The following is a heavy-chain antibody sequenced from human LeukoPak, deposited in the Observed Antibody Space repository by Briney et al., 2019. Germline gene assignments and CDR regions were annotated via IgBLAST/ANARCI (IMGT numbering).Heavy chain of an antibody. CDR1: VDSFNGFF. D-gene: IGHD3-3*01. CDR2: IFYTELT. Sequence: SETLSLTCSVSVDSFNGFFGTWIRQSPRKGVECVGFIFYTELTYYNPSLESRVVISQDTYKNQLSLKLTYVPAADTALYFCARDRGRGADHGYYFDNWGQGTLVTVSS. J-gene: IGHJ4*02. CDR3: ARDRGRGADHGYYFDN. V-gene: IGHV4-59*12.